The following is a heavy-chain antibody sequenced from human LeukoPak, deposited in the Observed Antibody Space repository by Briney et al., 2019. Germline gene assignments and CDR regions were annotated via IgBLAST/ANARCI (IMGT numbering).Heavy chain of an antibody. Sequence: GGSLRPSCAASGFTFSSYAMSWVRQAPGKGLEWVSAISGSGGSAYYADSVKGRFTISRDNSKNTLYLQMNSLRAEDTAVYYCAKGDSSGWQYYYYGMDVWGQGTTVTVSS. D-gene: IGHD6-19*01. V-gene: IGHV3-23*01. CDR1: GFTFSSYA. CDR2: ISGSGGSA. J-gene: IGHJ6*02. CDR3: AKGDSSGWQYYYYGMDV.